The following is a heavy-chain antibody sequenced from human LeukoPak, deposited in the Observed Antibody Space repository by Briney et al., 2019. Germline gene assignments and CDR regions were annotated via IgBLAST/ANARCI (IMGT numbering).Heavy chain of an antibody. D-gene: IGHD4-11*01. J-gene: IGHJ5*02. CDR3: AKDARRGFDYSNSLQS. V-gene: IGHV3-33*06. Sequence: PGGSLRLSCATSGFTFSHYGMHWVRQAPGKGLEWVAVIWSDATNMYYGDSVKGRFVISRDNSKNTIYLQMNSLRVEDAAVYYCAKDARRGFDYSNSLQSWGQGTLVTVSS. CDR1: GFTFSHYG. CDR2: IWSDATNM.